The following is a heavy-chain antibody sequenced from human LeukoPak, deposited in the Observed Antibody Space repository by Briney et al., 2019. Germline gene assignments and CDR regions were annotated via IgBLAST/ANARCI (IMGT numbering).Heavy chain of an antibody. J-gene: IGHJ5*02. D-gene: IGHD3-10*01. CDR3: ARTPLRGATFFTSYPNWFDT. CDR1: GGSISSGSYY. CDR2: VYSSGST. Sequence: PSQTLSLTCTVSGGSISSGSYYWSWIRQPAGKGLEWIGRVYSSGSTDYNPSLKSRLSISVDTSKIQFSLRLSSVTVADTAVYYCARTPLRGATFFTSYPNWFDTWGQGTLVTVSS. V-gene: IGHV4-61*02.